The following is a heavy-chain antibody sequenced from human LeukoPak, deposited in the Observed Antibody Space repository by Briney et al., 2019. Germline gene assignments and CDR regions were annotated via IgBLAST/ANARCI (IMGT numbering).Heavy chain of an antibody. V-gene: IGHV1-69*13. CDR2: IIPIFGTA. CDR3: TRDRLGYCSGGSCYLLDP. D-gene: IGHD2-15*01. Sequence: ASVKVSCKASGGTFSSYAISCVRQAPGQGLEWMGGIIPIFGTANYAQKFQGRVTITADESTSTAYMELSSLRSEDTAVYYCTRDRLGYCSGGSCYLLDPWGQGTLVTVSS. CDR1: GGTFSSYA. J-gene: IGHJ5*02.